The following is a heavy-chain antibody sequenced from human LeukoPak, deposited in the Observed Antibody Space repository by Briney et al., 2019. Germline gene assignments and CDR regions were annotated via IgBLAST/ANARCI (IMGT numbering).Heavy chain of an antibody. Sequence: GGSLRLSCAASGFTFSSYAMSWVRQAPVKGLEWVSAISGSGGSTYYADSVKGRFTISRDNSKNTLYLQMNSLRAEDTAVYYCAKAHDYGDHLFDYWGQGTLVTVSS. V-gene: IGHV3-23*01. D-gene: IGHD4-17*01. J-gene: IGHJ4*02. CDR1: GFTFSSYA. CDR2: ISGSGGST. CDR3: AKAHDYGDHLFDY.